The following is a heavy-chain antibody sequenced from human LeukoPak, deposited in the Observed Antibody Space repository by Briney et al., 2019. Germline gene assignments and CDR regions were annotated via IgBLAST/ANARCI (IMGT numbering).Heavy chain of an antibody. CDR1: GFTVSSNY. CDR3: ARGYSSSWYVY. CDR2: IYSGGST. J-gene: IGHJ4*02. D-gene: IGHD6-13*01. Sequence: GGSLRLSCAASGFTVSSNYMSRVRQAPGKGLEWVSVIYSGGSTYYADSVKGRFTISRDNSKNTLYLQMNSLRGEDTAVYYCARGYSSSWYVYWGQGTLVTVSS. V-gene: IGHV3-53*01.